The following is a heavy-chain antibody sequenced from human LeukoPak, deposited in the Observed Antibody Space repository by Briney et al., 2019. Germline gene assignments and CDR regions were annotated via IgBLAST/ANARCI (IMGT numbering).Heavy chain of an antibody. CDR2: ISGSGGST. J-gene: IGHJ5*02. V-gene: IGHV3-23*01. CDR3: AKGRDCSGGSCYSGWLDP. Sequence: GGSLRLSCAASGFTFSSYAMSWVRQAPGKGLEWVSAISGSGGSTYYADSVKGRFTISRDNSKNTLYLQMNSLRAEDTAVYYCAKGRDCSGGSCYSGWLDPWGQGTLVTVSS. D-gene: IGHD2-15*01. CDR1: GFTFSSYA.